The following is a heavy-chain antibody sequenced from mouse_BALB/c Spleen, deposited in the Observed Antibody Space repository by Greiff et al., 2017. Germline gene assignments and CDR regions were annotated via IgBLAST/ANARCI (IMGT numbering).Heavy chain of an antibody. J-gene: IGHJ1*01. CDR1: GFNIKDTY. Sequence: EVQLQQSGAELVKPGASVKLSCTASGFNIKDTYMHWVKQRPEQGLEWIGRIDPANGNTKYDPKFQGKATITADTSSNTAYLQLSSLTSEDTAVYYCAREEKRNWYFDVWGAGTTVTVSS. V-gene: IGHV14-3*02. CDR2: IDPANGNT. CDR3: AREEKRNWYFDV.